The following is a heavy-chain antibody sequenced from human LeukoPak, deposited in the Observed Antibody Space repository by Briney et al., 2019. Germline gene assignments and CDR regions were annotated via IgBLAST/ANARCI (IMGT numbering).Heavy chain of an antibody. V-gene: IGHV3-48*03. J-gene: IGHJ6*02. CDR1: GFTLSSYE. CDR2: ITASGRTT. Sequence: GGSLRLSCAASGFTLSSYEMNWVRQAPGKGLEWVSHITASGRTTFYADSVKGRFTISRDNADNSLSLQMDGLRAEDTALYYCAGVMVAAGYYNGLDVWGRGTTVTVSS. CDR3: AGVMVAAGYYNGLDV. D-gene: IGHD6-13*01.